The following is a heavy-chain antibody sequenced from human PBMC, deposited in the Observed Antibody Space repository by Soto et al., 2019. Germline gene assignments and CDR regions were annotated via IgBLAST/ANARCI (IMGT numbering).Heavy chain of an antibody. J-gene: IGHJ6*03. CDR1: GGSISSGGYY. Sequence: SETLSLTCTVSGGSISSGGYYWSWIRQHPGKGLEWIGYIYYSGSTYYNPSLKSRVTISVDTSKNQFSLKLSSVTAADTAVYYCARGNREMTTYHYYYYMDVWGKGTTVTVSS. V-gene: IGHV4-31*03. D-gene: IGHD4-17*01. CDR3: ARGNREMTTYHYYYYMDV. CDR2: IYYSGST.